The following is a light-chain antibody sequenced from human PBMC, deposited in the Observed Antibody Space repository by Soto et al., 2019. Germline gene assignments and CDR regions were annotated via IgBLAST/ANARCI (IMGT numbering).Light chain of an antibody. Sequence: YELTEPPSVSVSPGQTASITCSGDKLGDKYACWYQQKPGQSPVLVIYQDSKRPSGIPERFSGSNSGNTATLTISGTQAMYEADYYCQAWDSSTVVFGGGTKLTVL. CDR1: KLGDKY. CDR2: QDS. J-gene: IGLJ2*01. CDR3: QAWDSSTVV. V-gene: IGLV3-1*01.